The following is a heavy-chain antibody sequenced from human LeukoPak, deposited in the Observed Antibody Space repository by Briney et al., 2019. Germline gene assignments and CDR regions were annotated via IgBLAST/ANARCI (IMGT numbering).Heavy chain of an antibody. J-gene: IGHJ3*02. V-gene: IGHV3-9*03. Sequence: GGSLRLSCAASGFTFDDYAMHWVRQAPGKGLEWVSGISWNSGSIGYADSVKGRFTIPRDNAKNSLYLQMNSLRAEDMALYYCAKDSKWELLNGVAFDIWGQGTMVTVSS. CDR1: GFTFDDYA. CDR3: AKDSKWELLNGVAFDI. D-gene: IGHD1-26*01. CDR2: ISWNSGSI.